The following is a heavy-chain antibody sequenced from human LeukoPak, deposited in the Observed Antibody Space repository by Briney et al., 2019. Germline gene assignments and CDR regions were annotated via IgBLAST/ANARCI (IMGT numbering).Heavy chain of an antibody. D-gene: IGHD6-13*01. Sequence: QTGGSLRLSCAASGFTFDDYGMHWVRQAPGKGLEWVSGISWNSGSIGYADSVKGRFTISRDNAKNSLYLQMNSLRAEDMALYYCAKGRSSSWYEGDWFDPWGQGTLVTVSS. CDR2: ISWNSGSI. CDR1: GFTFDDYG. V-gene: IGHV3-9*03. CDR3: AKGRSSSWYEGDWFDP. J-gene: IGHJ5*02.